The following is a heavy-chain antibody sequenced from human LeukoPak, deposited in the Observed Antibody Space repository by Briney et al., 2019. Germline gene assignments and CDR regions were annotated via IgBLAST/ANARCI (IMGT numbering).Heavy chain of an antibody. CDR1: GFTFSNYA. CDR2: ISGSGGST. CDR3: ARGGYSEPFDY. Sequence: GGSLRLSCAASGFTFSNYAMSWVRQAPGKGLEWVSAISGSGGSTYYADSVKGRFTISRDNSKNTLYLQVNSLRAEDTAIYYCARGGYSEPFDYWGQGTLVTVSS. J-gene: IGHJ4*02. D-gene: IGHD4-11*01. V-gene: IGHV3-23*01.